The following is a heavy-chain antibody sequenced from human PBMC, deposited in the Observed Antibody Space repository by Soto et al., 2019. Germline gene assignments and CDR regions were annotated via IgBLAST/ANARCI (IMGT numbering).Heavy chain of an antibody. Sequence: SQTLSLTCAISGDSVSSNSAAWNWIRQSPSRGLEWLGRTYYRSKWYNDYAVSVKSRITINPDTSKNQFSLQLNSVTPEDTAVYYCARVVERSGHKGYYYYGMDVWGEGTTVTVYS. V-gene: IGHV6-1*01. CDR3: ARVVERSGHKGYYYYGMDV. CDR1: GDSVSSNSAA. J-gene: IGHJ6*04. CDR2: TYYRSKWYN. D-gene: IGHD3-22*01.